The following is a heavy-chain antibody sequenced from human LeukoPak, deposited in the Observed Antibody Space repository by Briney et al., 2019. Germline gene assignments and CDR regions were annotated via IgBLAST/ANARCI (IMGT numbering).Heavy chain of an antibody. CDR2: ISYDGSNK. CDR3: ARDRASRLRYFDWLLYGVYY. J-gene: IGHJ4*02. D-gene: IGHD3-9*01. V-gene: IGHV3-30-3*01. CDR1: GFTFSSYA. Sequence: GGSLRLSCAASGFTFSSYAMHWVRQAPGKGLEWVAVISYDGSNKYYADSVKGRFTISRDNSKNTLYLQMNSLRAEDTAVYYCARDRASRLRYFDWLLYGVYYWGQGTLVTVSS.